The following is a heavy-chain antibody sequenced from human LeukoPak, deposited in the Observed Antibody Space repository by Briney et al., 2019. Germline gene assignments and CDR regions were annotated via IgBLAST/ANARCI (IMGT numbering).Heavy chain of an antibody. V-gene: IGHV3-23*01. CDR1: GFTFSSYA. Sequence: GGSLRLSCSASGFTFSSYAMHWVRQAPGKGLEWVSTIRSSGDSTFYTDSVKGRFTISRDNSNNTLSVQMNSLRTEDTAVYYCTKGAGYWYFDLWGRGILVTVSS. J-gene: IGHJ2*01. CDR2: IRSSGDST. CDR3: TKGAGYWYFDL.